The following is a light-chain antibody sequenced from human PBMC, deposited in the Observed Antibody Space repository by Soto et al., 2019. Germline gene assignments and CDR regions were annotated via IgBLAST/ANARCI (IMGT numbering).Light chain of an antibody. CDR1: QGIRND. Sequence: AIQMTQSPSSLSASVGDRVTITCRASQGIRNDLALYQQKPGKAPKLLIYGASNLQSGDPSRFSGSGSDTDFTLTISSLQPEDCATYYCLQDYNYPRTVGLGTKVDIK. V-gene: IGKV1-6*01. CDR3: LQDYNYPRT. J-gene: IGKJ1*01. CDR2: GAS.